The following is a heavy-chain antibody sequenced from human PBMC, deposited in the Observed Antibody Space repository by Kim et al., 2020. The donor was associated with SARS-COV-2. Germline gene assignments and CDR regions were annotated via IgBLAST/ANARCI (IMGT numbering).Heavy chain of an antibody. CDR1: GFTFSSYA. V-gene: IGHV3-23*01. J-gene: IGHJ4*02. D-gene: IGHD4-17*01. CDR3: AKGGYGDYQETIDY. Sequence: GGSLRLSCAASGFTFSSYAMSWVRQAPGKGLEWVSAISGSGGSTYYADSVKGRFTISRDNSKNTLYLQMNSLRAEDTAVYYCAKGGYGDYQETIDYWGQGTLVTVSS. CDR2: ISGSGGST.